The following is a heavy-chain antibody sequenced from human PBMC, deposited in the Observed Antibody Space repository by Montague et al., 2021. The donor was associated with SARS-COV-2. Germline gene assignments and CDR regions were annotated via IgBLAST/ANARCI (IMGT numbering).Heavy chain of an antibody. D-gene: IGHD3-22*01. J-gene: IGHJ4*02. CDR2: IYWDDDK. Sequence: PALVKPTQTLTLTCTFSGFSLSTSGVGVGWIRQPPGKALEWLALIYWDDDKRYSPSLKSRLTITKDTSKNQVVLTMTNMGPVDTATYYCAHSRYYYYDSSGYRVYYFDYWGQGTLVTVSS. V-gene: IGHV2-5*02. CDR1: GFSLSTSGVG. CDR3: AHSRYYYYDSSGYRVYYFDY.